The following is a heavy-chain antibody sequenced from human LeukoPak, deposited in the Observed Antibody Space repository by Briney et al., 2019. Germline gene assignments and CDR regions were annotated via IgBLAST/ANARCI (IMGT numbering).Heavy chain of an antibody. D-gene: IGHD3-3*01. V-gene: IGHV1-2*02. Sequence: ASVKVSCKASGYTFTGYYMHWVRQAPGQGLEWMGWINPNSGGTNYAQKFQGRVTMTRDTSISTAYMELSRLRSDDTAVYYCARSRKSPTYDFWSGYYYYMDVWGKGTTVTVSS. CDR3: ARSRKSPTYDFWSGYYYYMDV. J-gene: IGHJ6*03. CDR2: INPNSGGT. CDR1: GYTFTGYY.